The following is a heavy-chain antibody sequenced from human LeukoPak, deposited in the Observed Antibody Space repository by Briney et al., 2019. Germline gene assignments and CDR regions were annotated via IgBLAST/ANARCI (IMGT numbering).Heavy chain of an antibody. CDR3: AKSSCSGGSCYYYYYGMDV. V-gene: IGHV3-23*01. D-gene: IGHD2-15*01. CDR1: GFTFSSYA. CDR2: ISGSGGST. J-gene: IGHJ6*04. Sequence: GGSLRLSCAASGFTFSSYAMSWVRQAPGKGLEWVSAISGSGGSTYYPDSVKGRFTISRDNSKNTLYLQMNSLRAEDTAVYYCAKSSCSGGSCYYYYYGMDVWGKGTTVTVSS.